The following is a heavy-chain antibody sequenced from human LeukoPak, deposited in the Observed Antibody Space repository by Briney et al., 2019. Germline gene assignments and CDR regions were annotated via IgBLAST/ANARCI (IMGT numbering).Heavy chain of an antibody. V-gene: IGHV3-72*01. CDR2: SRDKGNSYTT. Sequence: VGSLRLSCAASGCTFSDHYTDWVRQAPGKGLEGVGRSRDKGNSYTTAYAASVRGRFTISRDDSKNTLYLQMNSLRAEDTAVYYCVGWLRSGYWGQGTLVTVSS. CDR1: GCTFSDHY. CDR3: VGWLRSGY. D-gene: IGHD5-12*01. J-gene: IGHJ4*02.